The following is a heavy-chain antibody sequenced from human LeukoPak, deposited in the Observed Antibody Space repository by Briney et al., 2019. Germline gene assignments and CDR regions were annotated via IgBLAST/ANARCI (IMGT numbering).Heavy chain of an antibody. CDR1: GFTFSSYG. D-gene: IGHD2-15*01. J-gene: IGHJ4*02. CDR3: ARISSQDY. CDR2: IRYDGSNK. Sequence: GVSQRLSCAASGFTFSSYGMHWVRQAPGKGLEWVAFIRYDGSNKYYADSVKGRFTISRDNSKNTLYLHVNSLRPEDTAVYYCARISSQDYWGQGTLVTVSS. V-gene: IGHV3-30*02.